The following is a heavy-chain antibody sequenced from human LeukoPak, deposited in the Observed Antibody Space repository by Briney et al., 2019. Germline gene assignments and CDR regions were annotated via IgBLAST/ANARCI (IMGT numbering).Heavy chain of an antibody. CDR2: IYSGGST. V-gene: IGHV3-53*01. CDR1: GFTVSSNY. D-gene: IGHD3-3*01. Sequence: PGGSLRLSCAASGFTVSSNYMSWVRQAPGKGLEWVSVIYSGGSTYYADSVKGRFTISRHNSKNSLYLQMNSLRAEDTAVYYCARVGGYDFWSGYYPYYFDYWGQGTLVTVSS. CDR3: ARVGGYDFWSGYYPYYFDY. J-gene: IGHJ4*02.